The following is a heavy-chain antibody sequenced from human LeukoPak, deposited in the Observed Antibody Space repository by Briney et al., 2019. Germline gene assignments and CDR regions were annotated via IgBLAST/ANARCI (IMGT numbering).Heavy chain of an antibody. Sequence: GGSLRLSCAASGFTFSNYWMHWVRQVPEKGLVWASRVNPDASSITYANSVKGRFTSSRDNAKNTLYLQMNRLRVEDTAVYYCARGGSYGDYWGQGILVTVSS. CDR1: GFTFSNYW. V-gene: IGHV3-74*01. CDR3: ARGGSYGDY. CDR2: VNPDASSI. J-gene: IGHJ4*02. D-gene: IGHD3-16*01.